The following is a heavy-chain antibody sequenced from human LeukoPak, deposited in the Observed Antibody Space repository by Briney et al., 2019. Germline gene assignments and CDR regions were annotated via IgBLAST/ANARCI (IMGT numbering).Heavy chain of an antibody. CDR3: ARARYSSGGFDP. CDR2: IYTSGST. V-gene: IGHV4-61*02. D-gene: IGHD6-19*01. J-gene: IGHJ5*02. Sequence: PSETLSLTCTVSGGSISSGSYYWSWIRQPAGKGLEWIGRIYTSGSTNYNPSLKSRVTISVDTSKNQFSLRLSSVTAADTAVYYCARARYSSGGFDPWGQGTLVTVSA. CDR1: GGSISSGSYY.